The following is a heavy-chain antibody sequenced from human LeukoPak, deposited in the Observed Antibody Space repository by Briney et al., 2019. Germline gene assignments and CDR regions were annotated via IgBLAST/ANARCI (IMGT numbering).Heavy chain of an antibody. CDR2: ISYDGSNK. Sequence: PGGSLRLSCAASGFTFSSYAMHWVRQAPGKGLEWVAVISYDGSNKYYADSVKGRFTISRDNAKNSLYLQMNSLRAEDTAVYYCARFARGGVGATESVKTVDYWGQGTLVTVSS. CDR1: GFTFSSYA. D-gene: IGHD1-26*01. V-gene: IGHV3-30-3*01. J-gene: IGHJ4*02. CDR3: ARFARGGVGATESVKTVDY.